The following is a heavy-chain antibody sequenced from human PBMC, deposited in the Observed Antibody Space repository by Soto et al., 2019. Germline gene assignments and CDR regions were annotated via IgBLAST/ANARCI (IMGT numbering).Heavy chain of an antibody. CDR2: IYYSGST. V-gene: IGHV4-59*01. Sequence: PSETLSLTCTVSGGSISSYYWSWIRQPPGKGLEWIGYIYYSGSTNYNPSLKSRVTISVDTSKNQFSLKLSSVTAADTAVYYCARYHYYDTDYGMDVWGQGTTVTVSS. CDR1: GGSISSYY. CDR3: ARYHYYDTDYGMDV. D-gene: IGHD3-22*01. J-gene: IGHJ6*02.